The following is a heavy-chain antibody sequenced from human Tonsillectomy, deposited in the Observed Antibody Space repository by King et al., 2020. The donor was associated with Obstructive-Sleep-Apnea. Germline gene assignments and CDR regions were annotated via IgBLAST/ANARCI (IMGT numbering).Heavy chain of an antibody. CDR1: F. V-gene: IGHV4-59*01. Sequence: FWGWIRPPPGKGLEWIGYIYYSGITDYKPSFKSRVTISVDTSKNQFSMTVTYVTAADTAVYYCATNMGVVAATSSWFDPWGQGTLVTVSS. CDR3: ATNMGVVAATSSWFDP. D-gene: IGHD2-15*01. CDR2: IYYSGIT. J-gene: IGHJ5*02.